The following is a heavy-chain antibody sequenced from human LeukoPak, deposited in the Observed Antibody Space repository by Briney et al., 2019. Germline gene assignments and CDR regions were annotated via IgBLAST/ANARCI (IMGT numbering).Heavy chain of an antibody. CDR2: INHSGST. CDR3: ARVYYSSSYDYWYFDL. Sequence: PSETLSLTCAVYGGSFSGYYWSWIRQPPGKGLAWIGEINHSGSTNYNPSLKSRVTISVDTSKNQFSLKLSSVTAADTAVYYCARVYYSSSYDYWYFDLWGRGTLVTVSS. J-gene: IGHJ2*01. D-gene: IGHD6-13*01. V-gene: IGHV4-34*01. CDR1: GGSFSGYY.